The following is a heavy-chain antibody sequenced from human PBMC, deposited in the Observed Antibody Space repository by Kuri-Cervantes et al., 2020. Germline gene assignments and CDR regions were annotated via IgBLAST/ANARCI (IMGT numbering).Heavy chain of an antibody. D-gene: IGHD1-26*01. CDR3: ARDLVGASPS. CDR1: GFTFSSYS. V-gene: IGHV3-48*02. CDR2: ISTSSRTI. Sequence: LSLTCAASGFTFSSYSMNWVRQAPGKGLEWVSYISTSSRTIYYADSVKGRFTISRDNAKNSLYLQMNSLRDEDTAVYYCARDLVGASPSWGQGTLVTVSS. J-gene: IGHJ4*02.